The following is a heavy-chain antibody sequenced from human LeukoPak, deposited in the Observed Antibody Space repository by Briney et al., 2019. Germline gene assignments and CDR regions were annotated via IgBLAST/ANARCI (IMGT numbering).Heavy chain of an antibody. D-gene: IGHD6-6*01. CDR3: ATQTIAALEAYFDY. V-gene: IGHV4-39*01. CDR1: GGSISSSSYY. Sequence: SETLSLTCTVSGGSISSSSYYWGWIRQPPGKGLEWIGSIYYSGSTYYNPSLKSRVTISVDTFKNQFSLKLSSVTAADTAVYYCATQTIAALEAYFDYWGQGTLVTVSS. J-gene: IGHJ4*02. CDR2: IYYSGST.